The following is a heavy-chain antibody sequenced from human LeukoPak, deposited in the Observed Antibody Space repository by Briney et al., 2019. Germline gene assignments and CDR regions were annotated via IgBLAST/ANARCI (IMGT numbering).Heavy chain of an antibody. CDR2: ISYSGRT. J-gene: IGHJ4*02. CDR1: GDSISGSSYY. V-gene: IGHV4-39*06. Sequence: SETLSLTCTVSGDSISGSSYYWTWVRQPPGKGLEWVASISYSGRTYYKPSLKSRVTISVDTSKNQFTLKLNSVTAADTAVYYCAPGNSGYYFVWGQGTLVTVSS. CDR3: APGNSGYYFV. D-gene: IGHD3-22*01.